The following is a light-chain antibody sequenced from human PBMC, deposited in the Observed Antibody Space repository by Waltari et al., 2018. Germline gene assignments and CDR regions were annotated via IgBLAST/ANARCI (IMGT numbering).Light chain of an antibody. CDR2: GAT. Sequence: QSALTHPASVSGSPGQSITPSCTGTGNEIGNYDLVSWYQQRPGEAPKLLMYGATKRPSGVSNRFSGSKSGKTASLTISGLQTEDEADYYCFSFVAANSFVFGPGTKVTVL. J-gene: IGLJ1*01. V-gene: IGLV2-23*01. CDR1: GNEIGNYDL. CDR3: FSFVAANSFV.